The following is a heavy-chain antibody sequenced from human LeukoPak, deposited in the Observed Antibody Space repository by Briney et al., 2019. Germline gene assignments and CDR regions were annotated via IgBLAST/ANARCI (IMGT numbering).Heavy chain of an antibody. D-gene: IGHD6-13*01. CDR3: AKVQQLATIYYFDY. CDR1: GFTFRTYA. Sequence: GGSLRLSCAASGFTFRTYAMSWVRQAPGKGLEWVSAMSGSGGTTYYADSVKGRFAISRDNSKNTLYLQMSSLRTEDTALYYCAKVQQLATIYYFDYWGQGPLVTVSS. J-gene: IGHJ4*02. V-gene: IGHV3-23*01. CDR2: MSGSGGTT.